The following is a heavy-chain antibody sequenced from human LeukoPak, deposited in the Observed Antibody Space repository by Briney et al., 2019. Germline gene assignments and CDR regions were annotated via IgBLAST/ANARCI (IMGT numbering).Heavy chain of an antibody. CDR1: GFTFSDYY. V-gene: IGHV3-11*06. J-gene: IGHJ5*02. D-gene: IGHD5-18*01. CDR3: ARDRQVGYPTYNWFDP. CDR2: ISGSGSYT. Sequence: PGGSLRLSCAASGFTFSDYYMTWIRQAPGKGLEWLSYISGSGSYTNYADSVKGRFTTSRDNAKNSLYLQMNSLRAEDTAVYYCARDRQVGYPTYNWFDPWGQGTLVTVSS.